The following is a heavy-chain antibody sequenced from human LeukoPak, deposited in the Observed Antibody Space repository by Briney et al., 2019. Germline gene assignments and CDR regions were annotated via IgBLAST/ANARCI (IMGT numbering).Heavy chain of an antibody. Sequence: GGSLRLSCAASGLTFSSYSMNWVRQAPGKGLEWVSYISSSSSTIYYADSVKGRFTISRDNAKNSLYLQMNSLRAEDTAVYYCARDALEWLPDYWGQGTLVTVSS. D-gene: IGHD5-12*01. CDR2: ISSSSSTI. CDR1: GLTFSSYS. J-gene: IGHJ4*02. CDR3: ARDALEWLPDY. V-gene: IGHV3-48*04.